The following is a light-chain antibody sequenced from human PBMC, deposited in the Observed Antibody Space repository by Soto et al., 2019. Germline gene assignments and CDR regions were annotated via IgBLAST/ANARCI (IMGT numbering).Light chain of an antibody. J-gene: IGLJ1*01. CDR3: CSYAGGSTYV. CDR2: EGS. V-gene: IGLV2-23*01. Sequence: QSALAQPASVSASPGQSITISCTGTSSDVGNYNLVSWYQQHPGKAPKLIIYEGSKRPSGVSWRFSGSKSGNTASLTISGLQAEDEADYYCCSYAGGSTYVFGTGTKSPS. CDR1: SSDVGNYNL.